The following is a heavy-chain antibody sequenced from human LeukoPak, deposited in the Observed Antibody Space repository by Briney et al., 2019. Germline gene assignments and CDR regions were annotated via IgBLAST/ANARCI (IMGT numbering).Heavy chain of an antibody. J-gene: IGHJ3*02. CDR2: IIPIFGTA. Sequence: ASVKVSCKASGGTFSSYAISWVRQAPGQGLEWMGGIIPIFGTANYAQKFQGRVTITADESTSTAYMELSSLRSEDTAVYYCARDLRGGNDDAFDIWGQGTMVTVSS. CDR1: GGTFSSYA. D-gene: IGHD4-23*01. V-gene: IGHV1-69*01. CDR3: ARDLRGGNDDAFDI.